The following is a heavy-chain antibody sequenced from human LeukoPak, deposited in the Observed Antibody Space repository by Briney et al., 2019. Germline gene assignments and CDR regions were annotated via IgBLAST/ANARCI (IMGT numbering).Heavy chain of an antibody. D-gene: IGHD3-9*01. CDR3: ARSVRYFDWLPEY. J-gene: IGHJ4*02. V-gene: IGHV3-33*01. CDR1: GFTFSSYG. Sequence: GGSLRLSCAASGFTFSSYGMHWVRQAPGEGLEWVAVIWYDGSNKYYADSVKGRFTISRDNSKNTLYLQMNSLRAEDTAVYYCARSVRYFDWLPEYWGQGTLVTVSS. CDR2: IWYDGSNK.